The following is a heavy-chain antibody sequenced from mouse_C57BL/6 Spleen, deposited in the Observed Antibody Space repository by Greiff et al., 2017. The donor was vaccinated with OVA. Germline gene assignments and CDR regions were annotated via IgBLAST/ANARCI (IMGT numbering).Heavy chain of an antibody. CDR1: GYTFTDYE. V-gene: IGHV1-15*01. J-gene: IGHJ2*01. CDR2: IDPETGGT. D-gene: IGHD1-1*01. CDR3: TRRNYYYGRRGYYFDY. Sequence: VQLQASGAELVRPGASVTLSCTASGYTFTDYEMHWVKQTPVHGLEWIGAIDPETGGTAYNQKFKGKAILTADKSSSTAYMEIRSLTSEDTAVYYCTRRNYYYGRRGYYFDYWGKGTTLTVSS.